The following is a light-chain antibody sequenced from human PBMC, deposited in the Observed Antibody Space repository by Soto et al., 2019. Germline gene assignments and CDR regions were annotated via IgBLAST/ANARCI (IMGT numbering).Light chain of an antibody. CDR2: AAS. CDR3: QERTGWPPWT. V-gene: IGKV1-27*01. CDR1: QGISNY. Sequence: DIQMTQSPSSLSASVGDRVTVTCRASQGISNYLAWYQQKPGKVPKLLIYAASTLQSGVPSRFSGSGSGTDFTLTISSLEPEDFAVYDCQERTGWPPWTFGQATKVDIK. J-gene: IGKJ1*01.